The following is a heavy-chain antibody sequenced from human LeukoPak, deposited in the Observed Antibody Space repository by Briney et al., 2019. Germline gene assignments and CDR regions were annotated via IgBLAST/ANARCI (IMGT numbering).Heavy chain of an antibody. CDR2: ISTYNGDT. J-gene: IGHJ5*02. V-gene: IGHV1-18*01. CDR3: ASGDYYGSGSYWFDP. CDR1: GYTFTSYG. D-gene: IGHD3-10*01. Sequence: ASVKVSCKASGYTFTSYGISWVRQAPGQGLEWMGWISTYNGDTNYAQKLQGRVTMTIDTSTSTAYMELRSLRSDDTAVYYCASGDYYGSGSYWFDPWGQGTLVTVSS.